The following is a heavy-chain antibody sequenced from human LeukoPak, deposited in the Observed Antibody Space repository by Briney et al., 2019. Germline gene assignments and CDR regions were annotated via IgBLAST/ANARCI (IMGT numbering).Heavy chain of an antibody. D-gene: IGHD6-13*01. CDR2: IYYRGST. Sequence: SETLSLTCTVSGGSISSYYWSWIRQPPGKGLEWIGYIYYRGSTNYIPSLKSRVTISVDTSKNQFSLKLSSVTAADTAVYYCARSGPGSSLGYWGQGTLVTVSS. V-gene: IGHV4-59*08. J-gene: IGHJ4*02. CDR3: ARSGPGSSLGY. CDR1: GGSISSYY.